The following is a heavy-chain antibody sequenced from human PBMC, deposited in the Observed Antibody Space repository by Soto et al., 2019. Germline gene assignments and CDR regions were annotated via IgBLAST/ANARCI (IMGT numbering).Heavy chain of an antibody. CDR2: IYYSGST. J-gene: IGHJ3*02. CDR3: AREAVRFLEWSEDAFDI. D-gene: IGHD3-3*01. Sequence: SETLSLTCTVSGGAISSGGYYWSWIRQHPGKGLEWIGYIYYSGSTYYNPSLKSRVTISVDTSKNQFSLKLSSVTAADTAVYYCAREAVRFLEWSEDAFDIWGQGTMVTVSS. V-gene: IGHV4-31*03. CDR1: GGAISSGGYY.